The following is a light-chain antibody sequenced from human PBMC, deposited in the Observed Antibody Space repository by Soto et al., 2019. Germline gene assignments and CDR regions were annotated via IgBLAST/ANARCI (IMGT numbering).Light chain of an antibody. CDR2: EVS. V-gene: IGLV2-14*01. CDR1: SSDTAGYNY. Sequence: QSALTQPASVSGSPGQSITISCTGTSSDTAGYNYVSWYQQHPGKAPKLMIYEVSNRPSGVSNRFSGSQSGNTASLTISGLQAEYETNYYCSSYTTSNTPLYVFGTGTKLTVL. CDR3: SSYTTSNTPLYV. J-gene: IGLJ1*01.